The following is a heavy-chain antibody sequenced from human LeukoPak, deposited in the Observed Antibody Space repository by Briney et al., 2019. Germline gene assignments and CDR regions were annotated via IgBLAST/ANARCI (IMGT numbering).Heavy chain of an antibody. D-gene: IGHD4-17*01. CDR1: GFTFSSYG. CDR3: AKGVTTVRIYYHGMDV. V-gene: IGHV3-64D*09. Sequence: GGSLRLSCSASGFTFSSYGMHWVRQAPGKGLEYVSAINNNGGSTYYADSVKGRFTISRDNSKNTLYLQMSSLRAEDTALYYCAKGVTTVRIYYHGMDVWGQGTTVTVSS. CDR2: INNNGGST. J-gene: IGHJ6*02.